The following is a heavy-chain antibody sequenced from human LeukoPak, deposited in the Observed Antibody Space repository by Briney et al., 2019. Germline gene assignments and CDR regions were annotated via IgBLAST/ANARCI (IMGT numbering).Heavy chain of an antibody. J-gene: IGHJ4*02. CDR1: EFTFSSYA. D-gene: IGHD5-12*01. CDR3: ARPPVEIVRPSLYFDY. Sequence: PGRSLRLSCAASEFTFSSYAMHWVRQAPGKGLEWVAVISYDGTNKYYADSVKGRFTISRDNSKNTLYLQMNSLRAEDTAMFYCARPPVEIVRPSLYFDYWGQGTLVTVSS. CDR2: ISYDGTNK. V-gene: IGHV3-30-3*01.